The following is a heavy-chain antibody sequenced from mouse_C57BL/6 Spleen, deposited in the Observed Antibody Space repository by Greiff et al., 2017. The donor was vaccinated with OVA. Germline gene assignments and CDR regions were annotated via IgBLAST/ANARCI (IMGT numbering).Heavy chain of an antibody. J-gene: IGHJ2*01. CDR2: ISSGNSTI. Sequence: EVQGVESGGGLVKPGGSLKLSCAASGFTFSDYGMHWVRQAPEKGLEWVAYISSGNSTIYYADTVKGRFTISRDNAKNTLFLQMTSLRSEDTAMYYCAFLLITTVEFDYWGQGTTLTVSS. CDR3: AFLLITTVEFDY. CDR1: GFTFSDYG. V-gene: IGHV5-17*01. D-gene: IGHD1-1*01.